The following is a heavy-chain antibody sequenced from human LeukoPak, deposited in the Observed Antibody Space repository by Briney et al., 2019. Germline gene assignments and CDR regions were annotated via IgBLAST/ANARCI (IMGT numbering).Heavy chain of an antibody. Sequence: GGSLRLSCAASGFTFSGSAMHWFRQASGKGLEWVGRIRSKANSYATAYAASVKGRFTISRDDSENTAYLQMNSLKTEDTAVYYCTRLPYYYDSSGYWGQGTLVTVSS. CDR1: GFTFSGSA. CDR3: TRLPYYYDSSGY. D-gene: IGHD3-22*01. J-gene: IGHJ4*02. CDR2: IRSKANSYAT. V-gene: IGHV3-73*01.